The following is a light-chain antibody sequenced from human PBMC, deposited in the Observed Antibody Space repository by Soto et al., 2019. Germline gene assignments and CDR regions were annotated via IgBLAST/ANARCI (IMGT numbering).Light chain of an antibody. CDR1: RSDVGANHY. CDR3: TSHTGGGSLDV. V-gene: IGLV2-14*01. J-gene: IGLJ1*01. Sequence: QTSLTEPASLSGSPGQSITISCTGTRSDVGANHYVSWYQQYPGEAPKVIIYEVTNRPSGVSNRFSGSKSDHTASLTISGLQAEDEADYYCTSHTGGGSLDVFGTGTKVTVL. CDR2: EVT.